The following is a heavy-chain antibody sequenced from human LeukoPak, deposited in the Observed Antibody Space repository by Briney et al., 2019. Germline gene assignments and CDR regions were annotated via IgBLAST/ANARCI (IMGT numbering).Heavy chain of an antibody. CDR3: AADGEYAFLV. CDR1: GLTFHNTW. Sequence: GGSLRLSCAASGLTFHNTWMHWIRQAPGKGLVWVSRIINDGITTTYADSVKGRYTISRDNAKKTVYLQMNSLRADDTAVYYCAADGEYAFLVWGQGTMVTVSS. CDR2: IINDGITT. J-gene: IGHJ3*01. D-gene: IGHD2/OR15-2a*01. V-gene: IGHV3-74*01.